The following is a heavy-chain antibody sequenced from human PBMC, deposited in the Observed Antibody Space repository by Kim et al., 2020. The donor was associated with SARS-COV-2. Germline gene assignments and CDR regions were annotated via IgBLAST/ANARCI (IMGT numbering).Heavy chain of an antibody. Sequence: GGSLRRSCAASGFIFSDYNMDWVRQAPGKGLEWVGRIRDKTIKYVTEYGASVKGRFTISRDDSKNSLYLQMNSLKIEDTAVDYCVRGDLQGHYYYMDVWG. J-gene: IGHJ6*03. CDR3: VRGDLQGHYYYMDV. V-gene: IGHV3-72*01. CDR1: GFIFSDYN. CDR2: IRDKTIKYVT.